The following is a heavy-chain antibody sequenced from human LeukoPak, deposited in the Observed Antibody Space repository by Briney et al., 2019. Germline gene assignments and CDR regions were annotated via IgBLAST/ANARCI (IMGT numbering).Heavy chain of an antibody. V-gene: IGHV4-38-2*02. D-gene: IGHD1-26*01. CDR3: AGRVGATNPYFDY. CDR2: IYHREST. J-gene: IGHJ4*02. CDR1: SYSISSGHY. Sequence: SETLSCTCTVSSYSISSGHYWGWLRQPPGKGLERIRSIYHRESTYYNQSLKSMITISVDTTKNQYPLKLSSVTAAGTAVYYCAGRVGATNPYFDYWGQGTLVTVSS.